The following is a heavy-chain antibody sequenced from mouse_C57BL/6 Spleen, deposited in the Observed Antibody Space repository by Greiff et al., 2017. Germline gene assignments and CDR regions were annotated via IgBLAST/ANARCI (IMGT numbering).Heavy chain of an antibody. Sequence: QVQLQQSGAELVRPGASVTLSCKASGYTFTDYEMHWVKQTPVHGLEWIGAIDPETGGTAYNQKFKGKAILTADKSSSTAYMELRSLTSEDSAVYYCTRGSTTVVKVRDYWGQGTTLTVSS. CDR1: GYTFTDYE. CDR2: IDPETGGT. J-gene: IGHJ2*01. CDR3: TRGSTTVVKVRDY. V-gene: IGHV1-15*01. D-gene: IGHD1-1*01.